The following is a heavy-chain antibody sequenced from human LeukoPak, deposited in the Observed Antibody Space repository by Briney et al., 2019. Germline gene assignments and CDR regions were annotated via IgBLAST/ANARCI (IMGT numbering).Heavy chain of an antibody. V-gene: IGHV4-39*07. CDR3: ARGDSSSWVDY. J-gene: IGHJ4*02. Sequence: SETLSLTCTVSGGSISSSSSYWGWLRQPPGRGLKWIASIHYSGNTYFNPSLESRVTISIETSKNQFSLKLSSVTAADTAVYYCARGDSSSWVDYWGQGTLVTVSS. CDR1: GGSISSSSSY. D-gene: IGHD6-13*01. CDR2: IHYSGNT.